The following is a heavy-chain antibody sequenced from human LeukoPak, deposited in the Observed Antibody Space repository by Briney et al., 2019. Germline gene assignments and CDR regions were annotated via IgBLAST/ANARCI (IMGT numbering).Heavy chain of an antibody. V-gene: IGHV3-30*02. J-gene: IGHJ3*02. Sequence: GGSLRLSCAASGFTFSSYGMHWVRQAPGKGLEWVAFIRYDGSNKYYADSVKGRFTISRDNAKNSLYLQMNSLRAEDTAVYYCARDYYYVSGSFDAFDIWGQGTMVTVSS. CDR2: IRYDGSNK. D-gene: IGHD3-10*01. CDR3: ARDYYYVSGSFDAFDI. CDR1: GFTFSSYG.